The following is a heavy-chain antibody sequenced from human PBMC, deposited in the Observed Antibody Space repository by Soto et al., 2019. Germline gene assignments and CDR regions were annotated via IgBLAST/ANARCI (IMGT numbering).Heavy chain of an antibody. V-gene: IGHV4-34*01. CDR1: GGSFSGSY. CDR2: INHNTNT. J-gene: IGHJ5*01. D-gene: IGHD2-15*01. CDR3: ARGERLFRGIFDS. Sequence: PSETLSLTCAVYGGSFSGSYWNWIRQPPGKGLEWIGEINHNTNTIYNPSLTSRVTISVDTSKNHFSLKLTSVSAADTAVYFCARGERLFRGIFDSWGQGTLVTVSS.